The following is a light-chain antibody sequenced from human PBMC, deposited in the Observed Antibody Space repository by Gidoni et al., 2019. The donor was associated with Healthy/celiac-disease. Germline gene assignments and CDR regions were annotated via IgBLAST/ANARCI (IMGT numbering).Light chain of an antibody. V-gene: IGLV2-14*01. Sequence: QSALTQPASVSGSPGHSITISCTGTSSHVGGYTYVSWYQQHPGKAPKLMIYDVSKRPSGVSNRFSGSKSGNTASLTISGLQAEDEADYYCSSYTSSSTYVFGTGTKVTVL. CDR3: SSYTSSSTYV. CDR1: SSHVGGYTY. CDR2: DVS. J-gene: IGLJ1*01.